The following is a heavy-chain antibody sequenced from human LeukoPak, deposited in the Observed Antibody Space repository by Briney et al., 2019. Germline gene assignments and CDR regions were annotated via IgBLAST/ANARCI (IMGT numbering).Heavy chain of an antibody. CDR2: IYYSGST. V-gene: IGHV4-31*03. CDR1: GGSISRGGYY. CDR3: ARGVGLIAVAGTDYYYYYGMDV. J-gene: IGHJ6*02. D-gene: IGHD6-19*01. Sequence: PSETLSLTCTVSGGSISRGGYYWSWIRQHPGKGLEWIGYIYYSGSTYYNPSLKSRVIISVDTSENQFSLKLSSVTAADTAVYYCARGVGLIAVAGTDYYYYYGMDVWGQGTTVTVSS.